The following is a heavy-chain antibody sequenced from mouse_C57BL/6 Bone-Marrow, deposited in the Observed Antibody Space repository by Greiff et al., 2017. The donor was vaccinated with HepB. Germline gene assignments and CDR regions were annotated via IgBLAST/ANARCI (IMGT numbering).Heavy chain of an antibody. V-gene: IGHV14-3*01. CDR2: IDPANGNT. CDR1: GFNIKNTY. Sequence: EVQLQQSVAELVRPGASVKLSCTASGFNIKNTYMHWVKQRPEQGLEWIGRIDPANGNTKYAPKFQGKATITADTSSNTAYLQLSSLTSEDTAIYYCARSLNYYGSSPYWYFDVWGTGTTVTVSS. CDR3: ARSLNYYGSSPYWYFDV. J-gene: IGHJ1*03. D-gene: IGHD1-1*01.